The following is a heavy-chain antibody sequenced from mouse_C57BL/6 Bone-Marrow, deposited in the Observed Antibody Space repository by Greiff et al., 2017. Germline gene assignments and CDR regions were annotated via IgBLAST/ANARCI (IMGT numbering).Heavy chain of an antibody. Sequence: VQLQQSGPELVKPGASVKLSCKASGYTFTSYDINWVKQRPGQGLEWIGWIYPSDGSTKYNEKFKGKTTLTVDTSSSTAYMERHSLTSEDSAVYCCARRWSYAMDYWGQGTSVTVSS. CDR1: GYTFTSYD. CDR2: IYPSDGST. V-gene: IGHV1-85*01. CDR3: ARRWSYAMDY. J-gene: IGHJ4*01.